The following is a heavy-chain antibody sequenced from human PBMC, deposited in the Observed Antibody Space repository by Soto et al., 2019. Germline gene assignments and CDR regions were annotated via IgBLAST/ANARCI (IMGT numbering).Heavy chain of an antibody. CDR2: ISSSSTI. CDR3: ARALYSYDAFDI. J-gene: IGHJ3*02. CDR1: GFTFSSYS. V-gene: IGHV3-48*02. D-gene: IGHD5-18*01. Sequence: GGSLRLSCAASGFTFSSYSMNWVRQAPGKGLEWVSYISSSSTIYYADSVKGRFTISRDNGRPSLYLQMNSLRDEDTAVYYCARALYSYDAFDIWGQGTMVTVSS.